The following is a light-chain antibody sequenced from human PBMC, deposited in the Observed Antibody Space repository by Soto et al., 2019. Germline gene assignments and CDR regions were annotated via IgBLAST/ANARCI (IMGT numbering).Light chain of an antibody. CDR2: GAS. CDR1: QSVSSN. Sequence: EIVMTQSPATLSVSPGERATLSCRASQSVSSNLAWYQQKPGQAPRLLIYGASTRATGIPARFSGSGSGTEFTLTISSLQPDDFATYYCQQYNSYSGTFGPGTKVDIK. CDR3: QQYNSYSGT. J-gene: IGKJ3*01. V-gene: IGKV3-15*01.